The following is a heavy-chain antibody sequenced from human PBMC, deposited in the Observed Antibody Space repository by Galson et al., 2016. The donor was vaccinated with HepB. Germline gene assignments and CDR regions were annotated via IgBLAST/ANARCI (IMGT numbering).Heavy chain of an antibody. J-gene: IGHJ4*02. CDR3: ARKLSVNHLYYFDY. CDR2: IYPTGST. V-gene: IGHV4-4*02. D-gene: IGHD1-7*01. CDR1: NASISSNNW. Sequence: SETLSLTCAVSNASISSNNWWSWVRQPPGKGLEWIGEIYPTGSTTYNPSLKSRVTISADKSTNQFSLNLNSVTAADTAVYYCARKLSVNHLYYFDYWGQGMLVTVSP.